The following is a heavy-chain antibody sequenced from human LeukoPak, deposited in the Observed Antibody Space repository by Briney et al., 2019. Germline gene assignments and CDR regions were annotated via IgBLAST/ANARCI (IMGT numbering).Heavy chain of an antibody. Sequence: PGGSLRLSCAASGFTFSSYWMSWVRQAPGKGLEWVATIRQDGSQKYYVDSVKGRFTISRDNAKNSLYLQMNSLRAEDTAMYYSAKDDAYLQYADWGQGTLVTVSS. V-gene: IGHV3-7*03. D-gene: IGHD5-24*01. CDR2: IRQDGSQK. CDR1: GFTFSSYW. J-gene: IGHJ4*02. CDR3: AKDDAYLQYAD.